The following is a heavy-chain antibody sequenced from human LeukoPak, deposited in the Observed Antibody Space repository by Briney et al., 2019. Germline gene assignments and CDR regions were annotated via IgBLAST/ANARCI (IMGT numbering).Heavy chain of an antibody. CDR2: ISSSSSYI. CDR1: GFTFSSYS. Sequence: PGGSLRLSCAASGFTFSSYSMTWVRQAPGKGLEWVSSISSSSSYIHYADSVKGRFTISRDNAKNSLYLQMNSLRAEDTAVYYCARDHLGYYDILTGYYGLFDYWGQGTLVTVSS. D-gene: IGHD3-9*01. CDR3: ARDHLGYYDILTGYYGLFDY. J-gene: IGHJ4*02. V-gene: IGHV3-21*01.